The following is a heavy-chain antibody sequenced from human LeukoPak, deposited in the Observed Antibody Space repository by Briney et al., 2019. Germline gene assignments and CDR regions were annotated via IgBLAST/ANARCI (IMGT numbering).Heavy chain of an antibody. CDR1: GFTFSSYA. CDR3: ASEVVPAAMPG. V-gene: IGHV3-30-3*01. D-gene: IGHD2-2*01. CDR2: ISYDGSNK. J-gene: IGHJ4*02. Sequence: GGSLRLSCAASGFTFSSYAMHWVRQAPGKGLEWVAVISYDGSNKYYADSVKGRFTISRDNSKNTLYLQMNRLRAEDTAVYYCASEVVPAAMPGWGQGTLVTVSS.